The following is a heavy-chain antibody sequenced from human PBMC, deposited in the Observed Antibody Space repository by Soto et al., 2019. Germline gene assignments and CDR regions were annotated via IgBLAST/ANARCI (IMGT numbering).Heavy chain of an antibody. Sequence: EVQLVESGGALVKPGGSLTLSCAASGFTFSYAWMNWVRQAPGKGLEWVGRIKSNADGATTDYAAPVKGRFSISRDDSKNTLFLQMNSLKAEDTGVYYCTTWGTFLTGYGRWGQGTLVTVSS. D-gene: IGHD3-9*01. CDR1: GFTFSYAW. CDR2: IKSNADGATT. J-gene: IGHJ1*01. CDR3: TTWGTFLTGYGR. V-gene: IGHV3-15*02.